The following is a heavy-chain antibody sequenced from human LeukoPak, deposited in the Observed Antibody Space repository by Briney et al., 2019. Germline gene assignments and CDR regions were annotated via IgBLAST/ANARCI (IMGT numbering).Heavy chain of an antibody. V-gene: IGHV4-39*01. D-gene: IGHD3-22*01. CDR3: ARSGSSGYYPQYYFDY. Sequence: SETLSLTCTVSGGSISSRSYYWGWIRQPPGKGLEWIGSIYYSGSTYYNPSLKSRVTISVDTSKNQFSLKLSSVTAADTAVYYCARSGSSGYYPQYYFDYWGQGTLVTVSS. CDR2: IYYSGST. J-gene: IGHJ4*02. CDR1: GGSISSRSYY.